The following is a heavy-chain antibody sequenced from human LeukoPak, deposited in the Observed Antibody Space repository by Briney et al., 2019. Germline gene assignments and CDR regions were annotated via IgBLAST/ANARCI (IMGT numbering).Heavy chain of an antibody. J-gene: IGHJ3*02. Sequence: PGGSLRLSCAASGFTFSSYWMSWVRQAPGKGLEWVANIKQDGSEKYYVDSVKGRFTISRDNAKNSLYLQMNSLRAEDTAVYYCARARFLEWFDAFDIWGQGTMVTVSS. CDR1: GFTFSSYW. V-gene: IGHV3-7*04. D-gene: IGHD3-3*01. CDR2: IKQDGSEK. CDR3: ARARFLEWFDAFDI.